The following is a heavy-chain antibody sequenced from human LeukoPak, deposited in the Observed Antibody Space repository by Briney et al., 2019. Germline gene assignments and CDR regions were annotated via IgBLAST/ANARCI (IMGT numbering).Heavy chain of an antibody. Sequence: GGSLRLSCAASGFTFISYWMHWVRQAPGKGLVWVSRINSDGSSTSYADSVKGRFTISIDNAKDTLYLQMNSLRAEDTAVYYCARAGFTYYYDSSGYRPCDYWGRGTLVTVSS. CDR1: GFTFISYW. D-gene: IGHD3-22*01. CDR3: ARAGFTYYYDSSGYRPCDY. J-gene: IGHJ4*02. V-gene: IGHV3-74*01. CDR2: INSDGSST.